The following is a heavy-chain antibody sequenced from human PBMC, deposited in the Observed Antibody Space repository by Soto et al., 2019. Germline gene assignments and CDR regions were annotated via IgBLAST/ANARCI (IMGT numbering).Heavy chain of an antibody. CDR1: GFTFSAYW. CDR2: INRDGSKK. Sequence: EVQLEESGGDLVQPGGSLSLSCAASGFTFSAYWMTWVRKAPGKGLEWVANINRDGSKKSYLDSVRGRSTISRDNVGNSLYRQMDSLRADDTALYYCAGDVSPECSSLCLDAFDIWGQGTMVTVSS. CDR3: AGDVSPECSSLCLDAFDI. D-gene: IGHD6-13*01. J-gene: IGHJ3*02. V-gene: IGHV3-7*05.